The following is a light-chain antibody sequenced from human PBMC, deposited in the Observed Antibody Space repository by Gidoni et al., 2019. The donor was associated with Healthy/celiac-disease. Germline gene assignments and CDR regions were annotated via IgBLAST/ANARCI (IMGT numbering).Light chain of an antibody. J-gene: IGKJ2*01. CDR3: QQSYSTPRT. CDR1: QSISSY. CDR2: AAS. V-gene: IGKV1-39*01. Sequence: DIQMTQSPSSLSASVGDRVTITCRASQSISSYLNWYQQKPGKAPKLLIYAASSLQSGVPSRFSGSGSGKDFTLTISRLQTEDFATYYCQQSYSTPRTFGQGTKLEIK.